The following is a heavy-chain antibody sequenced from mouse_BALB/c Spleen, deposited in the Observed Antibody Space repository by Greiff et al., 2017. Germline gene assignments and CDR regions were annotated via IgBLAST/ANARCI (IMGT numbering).Heavy chain of an antibody. V-gene: IGHV14-3*02. CDR1: GFNIKDTY. CDR2: IDPANGNT. Sequence: VQLQQSGAELVKPGASVKLSCTASGFNIKDTYMHWVKQRPEQGLEWIGRIDPANGNTKYDPKFQGKATITADTSSNTAYLQLSSLTSEDTAVYYCARSAYGNYIYHAMDYWGQGTSVTVSS. CDR3: ARSAYGNYIYHAMDY. D-gene: IGHD2-10*02. J-gene: IGHJ4*01.